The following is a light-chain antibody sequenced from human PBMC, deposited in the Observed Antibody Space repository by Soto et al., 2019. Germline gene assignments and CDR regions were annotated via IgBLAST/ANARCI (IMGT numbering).Light chain of an antibody. V-gene: IGLV2-8*01. Sequence: QSALTQPPSASGSPGQSVTSSCTGTSSDVGGYNYVSWYQQHPGKVPKLMVYEVNKRPSGVPDRFSGSKSGNTASLTVSGLQAEDEADYYCTSYEGGNNVFGTGTKLTVL. CDR1: SSDVGGYNY. J-gene: IGLJ1*01. CDR2: EVN. CDR3: TSYEGGNNV.